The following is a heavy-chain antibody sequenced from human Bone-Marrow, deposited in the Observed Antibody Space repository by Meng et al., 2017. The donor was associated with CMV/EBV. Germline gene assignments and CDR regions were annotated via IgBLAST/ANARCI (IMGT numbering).Heavy chain of an antibody. Sequence: ASVKVSCKASGYTFTNYDINWVRQATGQGLEWMGWMNPKSGNTGYTQNFQGRVTMTWSTSVSTASMELSSLRSEDTAVYYCARAGSSGWDYYYYYGMDVWGQGTTVTVSS. V-gene: IGHV1-8*01. CDR1: GYTFTNYD. D-gene: IGHD6-19*01. J-gene: IGHJ6*02. CDR2: MNPKSGNT. CDR3: ARAGSSGWDYYYYYGMDV.